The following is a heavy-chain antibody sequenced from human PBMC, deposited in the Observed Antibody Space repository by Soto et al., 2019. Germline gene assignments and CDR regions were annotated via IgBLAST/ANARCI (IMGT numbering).Heavy chain of an antibody. J-gene: IGHJ4*02. CDR2: IFSNDEK. Sequence: SGPTLVNPTATLTLTCTVSGFSLSNARMGVGWIRQPPGKALEWLAHIFSNDEKSYSTSLKSRLTISKDTSKSQVVLTMTNMDPVDTATYYCARIRIAVAGSPVDLDYWGQGTLVTVSS. V-gene: IGHV2-26*01. CDR1: GFSLSNARMG. D-gene: IGHD6-19*01. CDR3: ARIRIAVAGSPVDLDY.